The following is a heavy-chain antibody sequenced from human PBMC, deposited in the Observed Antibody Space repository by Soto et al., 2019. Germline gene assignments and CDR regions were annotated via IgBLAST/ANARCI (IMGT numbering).Heavy chain of an antibody. CDR2: IYWDDDK. D-gene: IGHD3-10*01. J-gene: IGHJ4*02. CDR3: AHRPVRGGPPDY. CDR1: GFSLSSSGVN. V-gene: IGHV2-5*02. Sequence: QITLKESGPTLVKPTQTLTLTCTFSGFSLSSSGVNVGWIRQPPGKALEWLALIYWDDDKRYSPSLKSRLTSTKDTSKNQVVLTMTNMDPVDTAAYYCAHRPVRGGPPDYWGQGTLVTGSS.